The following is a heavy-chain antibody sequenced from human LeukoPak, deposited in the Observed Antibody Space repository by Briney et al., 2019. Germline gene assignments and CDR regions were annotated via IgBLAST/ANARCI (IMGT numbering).Heavy chain of an antibody. CDR3: AKDNRVGQLADYYFDY. Sequence: PGRSLRLSCAASGFTFSSYGMHWVRQAPGKGLEWVAVISYDGSNKYYADSVKGRFTISRDNSKNTLYLQMNSLRAEDTAVYYCAKDNRVGQLADYYFDYWGQGTLVTVSS. CDR2: ISYDGSNK. D-gene: IGHD6-6*01. CDR1: GFTFSSYG. J-gene: IGHJ4*02. V-gene: IGHV3-30*18.